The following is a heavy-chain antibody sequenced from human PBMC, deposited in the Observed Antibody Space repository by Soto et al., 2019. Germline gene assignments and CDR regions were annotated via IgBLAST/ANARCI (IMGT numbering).Heavy chain of an antibody. D-gene: IGHD2-15*01. J-gene: IGHJ6*02. Sequence: PGESLKISCMGSGYKVSTWHNFTSYWIAWVRQMPGEGLEWMGIIYPGDSDTRYSPSFQGQVTISADKSINSVYLQWSSLKASDTATYYCARAADSKGPYYYYYYGMDFWGQGTTVTVSS. CDR2: IYPGDSDT. CDR1: GYKVSTWHNFTSYW. V-gene: IGHV5-51*01. CDR3: ARAADSKGPYYYYYYGMDF.